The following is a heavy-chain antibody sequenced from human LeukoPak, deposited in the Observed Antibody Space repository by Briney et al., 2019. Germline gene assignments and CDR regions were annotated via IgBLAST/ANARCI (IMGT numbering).Heavy chain of an antibody. CDR2: IYPGDSDT. CDR1: GYSLTSYW. Sequence: GESLEISCKGSGYSLTSYWIGWVRQMPGKGLEWMGIIYPGDSDTRYSPSFQGQVTISADKSISTAYLQWSSLKASDSAMYYCARHDYGDYRYFDLWGRGTLVTVSS. CDR3: ARHDYGDYRYFDL. D-gene: IGHD4-17*01. V-gene: IGHV5-51*01. J-gene: IGHJ2*01.